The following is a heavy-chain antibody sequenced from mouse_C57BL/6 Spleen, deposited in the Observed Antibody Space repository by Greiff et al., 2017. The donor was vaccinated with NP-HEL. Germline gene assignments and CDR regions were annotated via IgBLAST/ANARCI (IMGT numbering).Heavy chain of an antibody. D-gene: IGHD2-4*01. J-gene: IGHJ4*01. Sequence: VQLQQSVAELVRPGASVKLSCTASGFNIKNTYMPWVKQRPEQGLEWIGRIDPADGNTKYAPKFQGKATITADTSSNTAYLQLSSLTSEDTAIYYCARGDYALYYAMDYWGQGTSVTVSS. CDR1: GFNIKNTY. CDR2: IDPADGNT. V-gene: IGHV14-3*01. CDR3: ARGDYALYYAMDY.